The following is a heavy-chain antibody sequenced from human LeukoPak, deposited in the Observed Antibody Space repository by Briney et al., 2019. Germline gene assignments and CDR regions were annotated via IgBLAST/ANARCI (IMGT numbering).Heavy chain of an antibody. D-gene: IGHD4-17*01. V-gene: IGHV3-21*01. CDR2: ISSSSSYI. Sequence: GGSLRLSYAASGFTFSSYSMNWVRQAPGKGLEWVSSISSSSSYIYYADSVKGRFTISRDNSKNTLYLQMNSLRAEDTAVYYCAKDYGDSPSGYWGQGTLVTVSS. CDR1: GFTFSSYS. J-gene: IGHJ4*02. CDR3: AKDYGDSPSGY.